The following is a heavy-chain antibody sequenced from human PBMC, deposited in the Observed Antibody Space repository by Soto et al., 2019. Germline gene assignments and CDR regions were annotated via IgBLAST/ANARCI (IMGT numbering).Heavy chain of an antibody. J-gene: IGHJ5*02. V-gene: IGHV3-23*01. Sequence: EVQLLESGGGLVQPGGSLRLSCAASGFTFSSYAMSWVRQAPGKGLEWVSAISGSGGSTYYADSVKGRFTISRDNSKNKLYLQINRLRAEDTAVYYCAKRTFSWFVPWGQGTLVTVSS. CDR2: ISGSGGST. CDR3: AKRTFSWFVP. CDR1: GFTFSSYA.